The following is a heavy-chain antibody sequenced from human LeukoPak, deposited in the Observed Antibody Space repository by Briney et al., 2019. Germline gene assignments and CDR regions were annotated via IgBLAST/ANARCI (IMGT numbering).Heavy chain of an antibody. CDR2: IYYSGST. V-gene: IGHV4-30-4*01. CDR3: ARFRYDLDNSRAPSNTWYKGWYLAL. Sequence: PSETLSLTCTVSGGSISSGNYYWSWIRQPPGKGLEWIGYIYYSGSTYYNPSLKSRVTITVDTSKNQFSLKLSSVTAADTAVYYCARFRYDLDNSRAPSNTWYKGWYLALWGRGTLVTAAS. D-gene: IGHD6-13*01. CDR1: GGSISSGNYY. J-gene: IGHJ2*01.